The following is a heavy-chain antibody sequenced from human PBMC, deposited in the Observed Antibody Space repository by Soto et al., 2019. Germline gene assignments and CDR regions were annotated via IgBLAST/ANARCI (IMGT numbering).Heavy chain of an antibody. J-gene: IGHJ6*02. Sequence: PSETLSLTCTVSGGSISSYYWSWIRQPPGKGLGWIGYIYYSGSTNYNPSLKSRVTISVDTSKNQFSLKLSSVTAADTAVYYCARGKYSSPRGGLDVWGQGTPVTVSS. D-gene: IGHD4-4*01. CDR2: IYYSGST. CDR3: ARGKYSSPRGGLDV. V-gene: IGHV4-59*01. CDR1: GGSISSYY.